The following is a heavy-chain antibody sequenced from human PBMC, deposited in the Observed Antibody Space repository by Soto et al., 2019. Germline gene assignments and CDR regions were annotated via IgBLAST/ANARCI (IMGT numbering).Heavy chain of an antibody. J-gene: IGHJ4*02. CDR2: IDIGGNT. CDR3: ARGRGSTGYLGREHYFDY. V-gene: IGHV3-66*01. D-gene: IGHD2-2*01. CDR1: GFSVTNNY. Sequence: EVQVVESGGGLVQPGGSLRLSCAASGFSVTNNYMNWVRQAPGKGLEWVSIIDIGGNTYYADSVKDRFTISRDNSRNTPYLLMDSLRAEDTAVYYCARGRGSTGYLGREHYFDYWGQGTLVTVSP.